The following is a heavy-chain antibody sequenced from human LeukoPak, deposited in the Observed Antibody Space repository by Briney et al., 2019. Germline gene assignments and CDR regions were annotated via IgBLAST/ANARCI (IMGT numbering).Heavy chain of an antibody. V-gene: IGHV4-59*12. J-gene: IGHJ4*02. CDR3: ARVIVPAALDY. D-gene: IGHD2-2*01. Sequence: PSETLSLTCTVSGASFGNDYWSWVRQAPGKGLEWIGYFYHNGRTNYNPSLKSRVTISVDKSKNQFSLKLSSVTAADTAVYYCARVIVPAALDYWGQGTLVTVSS. CDR1: GASFGNDY. CDR2: FYHNGRT.